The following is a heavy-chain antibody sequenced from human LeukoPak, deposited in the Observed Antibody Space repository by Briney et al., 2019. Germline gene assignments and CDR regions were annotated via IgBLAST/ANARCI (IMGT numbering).Heavy chain of an antibody. V-gene: IGHV3-21*01. D-gene: IGHD3-9*01. CDR1: GFTFSSYS. CDR3: ARGPPGAIFGFMDV. Sequence: PGGSLRLSCAASGFTFSSYSMNWVRQAPGKGLEWVSSISSSSSYIYYADSVKGRFTISRDNAKNSLYLQMNSLRAEDTAVYYCARGPPGAIFGFMDVWGKGTTVTISS. CDR2: ISSSSSYI. J-gene: IGHJ6*03.